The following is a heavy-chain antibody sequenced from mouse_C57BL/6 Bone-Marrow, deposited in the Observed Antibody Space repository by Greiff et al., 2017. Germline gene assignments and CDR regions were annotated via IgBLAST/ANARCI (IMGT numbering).Heavy chain of an antibody. D-gene: IGHD1-1*01. V-gene: IGHV1-85*01. Sequence: LQESGPELVKPGASVKLSCKASGYTFTSYDINWVKQRPGQGLEWIGCIYPRDGSTKYNEKFKGKATLTVDTSSSTAYMELHSLTSEDSAVYFCARDYGSSYWYFDVWGTGTTVTVSS. CDR1: GYTFTSYD. CDR2: IYPRDGST. CDR3: ARDYGSSYWYFDV. J-gene: IGHJ1*03.